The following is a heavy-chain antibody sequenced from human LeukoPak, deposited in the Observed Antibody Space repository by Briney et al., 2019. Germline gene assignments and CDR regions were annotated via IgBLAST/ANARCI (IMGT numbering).Heavy chain of an antibody. V-gene: IGHV3-20*04. J-gene: IGHJ4*02. Sequence: GGSLRLSCAASGLTFDDYGMSWVRQAPGKGLEWVSGINWNGGSTGYADSVKGRFTISRDNAKNSLYLQMNSLRAEDTALYYCARGRFLEWLSGHGFDYWGQGTLVTVSS. D-gene: IGHD3-3*01. CDR3: ARGRFLEWLSGHGFDY. CDR2: INWNGGST. CDR1: GLTFDDYG.